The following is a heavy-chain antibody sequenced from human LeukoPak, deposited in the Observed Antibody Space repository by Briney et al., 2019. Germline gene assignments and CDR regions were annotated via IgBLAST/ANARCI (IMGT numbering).Heavy chain of an antibody. D-gene: IGHD1-26*01. CDR1: GYTFSGHY. CDR2: INSNSGAR. Sequence: ASVKVSFKASGYTFSGHYMHWVRQAPGQGLESMGWINSNSGARNYAPKFQGRVTFSRDNSISTAYMELSSLRSDDTAIYYCARGRGGATTGFDHWGQGTLVTVSS. V-gene: IGHV1-2*02. J-gene: IGHJ4*02. CDR3: ARGRGGATTGFDH.